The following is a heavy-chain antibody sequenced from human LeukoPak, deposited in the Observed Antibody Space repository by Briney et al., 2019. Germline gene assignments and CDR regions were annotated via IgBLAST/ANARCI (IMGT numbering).Heavy chain of an antibody. Sequence: GGSLRLSCAASGFTFSSYSMNWVRQAPGKGLEWVSSISSSSSYIYYADSVKGRFTISRDNAKNTLYLQMNSLRAEDPAVYYCVGVVISSYYFDYWGQGTLVTVSS. D-gene: IGHD3-3*01. CDR3: VGVVISSYYFDY. J-gene: IGHJ4*02. CDR2: ISSSSSYI. CDR1: GFTFSSYS. V-gene: IGHV3-21*01.